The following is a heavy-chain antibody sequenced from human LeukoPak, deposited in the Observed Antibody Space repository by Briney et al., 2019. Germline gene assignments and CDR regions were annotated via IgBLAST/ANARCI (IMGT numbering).Heavy chain of an antibody. CDR1: GFTVSSNY. Sequence: GGSLRLSCAASGFTVSSNYMSWVRQAPGKGLEWVSVIYSGGSTYYADSVKGRFTISRDNSKNTLYLQMNSLRAEDTGVYYCARGTKGAHLDYWGQGTLVTVSS. D-gene: IGHD1-1*01. CDR2: IYSGGST. CDR3: ARGTKGAHLDY. V-gene: IGHV3-53*01. J-gene: IGHJ4*02.